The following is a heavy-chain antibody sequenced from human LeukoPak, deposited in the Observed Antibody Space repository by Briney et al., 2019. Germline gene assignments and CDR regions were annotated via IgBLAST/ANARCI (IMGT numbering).Heavy chain of an antibody. D-gene: IGHD2-15*01. V-gene: IGHV1-46*01. CDR3: AREGYCSGASCHSGAHFQH. CDR1: GCTFTTYY. Sequence: ASVKVSCKASGCTFTTYYMHWLREAPGQGLEWMGIINLSGGATTYAQKFQGRVTMTRDMSTSTVYMELSSLRSADTAVYYCAREGYCSGASCHSGAHFQHWGQGTLVTVSS. J-gene: IGHJ1*01. CDR2: INLSGGAT.